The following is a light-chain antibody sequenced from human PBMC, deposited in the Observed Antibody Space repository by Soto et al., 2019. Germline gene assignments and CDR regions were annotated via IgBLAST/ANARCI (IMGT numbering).Light chain of an antibody. CDR1: QSVSSN. J-gene: IGKJ4*01. Sequence: EIVMTQSPATLPVSPGERATLSCGASQSVSSNLAWYQQKPGQAPRFLIYGVSTRATGIPARFSGSGSGTEFTLTISSLQSEDFAVYYCQQYDNWPLTFGGGTKVEIK. V-gene: IGKV3-15*01. CDR2: GVS. CDR3: QQYDNWPLT.